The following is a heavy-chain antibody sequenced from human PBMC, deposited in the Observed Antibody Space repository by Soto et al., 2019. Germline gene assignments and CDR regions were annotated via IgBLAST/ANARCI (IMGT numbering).Heavy chain of an antibody. D-gene: IGHD7-27*01. CDR1: GGSISSGGYS. CDR3: ARGPRMNRGTSYYYGMDV. V-gene: IGHV4-30-2*01. CDR2: IYHSGST. J-gene: IGHJ6*02. Sequence: SETLSLTCAVSGGSISSGGYSWSWIRQPPGKGLEWIGYIYHSGSTYYNPSLKSRVTISVDRSKNQFSLKLSSVTAADTAVYYCARGPRMNRGTSYYYGMDVWGQGTTVTVSS.